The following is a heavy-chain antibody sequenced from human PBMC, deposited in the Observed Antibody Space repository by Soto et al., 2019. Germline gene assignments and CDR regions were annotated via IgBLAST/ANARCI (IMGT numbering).Heavy chain of an antibody. V-gene: IGHV4-30-4*01. CDR1: GDSISSGDYY. D-gene: IGHD3-9*01. Sequence: SETLSLTCTVSGDSISSGDYYWSWIRQPPGKGLEWIGCIYYSGNTYYNPSLKRRFSISVDTSKNQFSLKLSSVTAADTAVYYCARHRYDILTGYPYYFDYWGQGTLVTAPQ. CDR3: ARHRYDILTGYPYYFDY. CDR2: IYYSGNT. J-gene: IGHJ4*02.